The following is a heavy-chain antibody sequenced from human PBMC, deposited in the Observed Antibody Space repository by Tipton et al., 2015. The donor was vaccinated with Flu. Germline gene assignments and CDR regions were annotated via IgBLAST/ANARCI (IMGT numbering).Heavy chain of an antibody. CDR1: GFTFSDYG. CDR3: AKNHAYNGMDV. CDR2: ISRSSSYI. V-gene: IGHV3-21*01. J-gene: IGHJ6*02. Sequence: SLRFSCAASGFTFSDYGMNWVRQAPGKGLEWVSSISRSSSYIHYADSVKGRFTISRDNAKNSLYLQMSSLRTDDTAVYYCAKNHAYNGMDVWGQGTTVTVSS.